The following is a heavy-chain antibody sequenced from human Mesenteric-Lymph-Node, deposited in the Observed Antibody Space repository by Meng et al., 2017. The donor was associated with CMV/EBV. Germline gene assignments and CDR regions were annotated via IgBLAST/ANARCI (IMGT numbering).Heavy chain of an antibody. CDR2: ISYDGSNK. Sequence: GGSLRLSCAASGFTFSSYVMHWVRQAPGKGLEWVAVISYDGSNKYYADSVKGRLTISRDNSKNTLYLQMNSQRAEDTAVYYCARDGPPLVEVYGRDVWGQGTTVTVS. J-gene: IGHJ6*02. V-gene: IGHV3-30*04. D-gene: IGHD2-21*01. CDR3: ARDGPPLVEVYGRDV. CDR1: GFTFSSYV.